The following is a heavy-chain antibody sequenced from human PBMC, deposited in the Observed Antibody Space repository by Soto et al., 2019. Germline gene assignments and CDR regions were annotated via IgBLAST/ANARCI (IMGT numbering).Heavy chain of an antibody. CDR1: GGSISSGGYY. CDR3: ARVCGGDCHYGMDV. V-gene: IGHV4-31*03. Sequence: QVQLQESGPGLVKPSQTLSLTCTVSGGSISSGGYYWSWIRQHPGKGLEWIGYSYYSGSTYYNPSLKCRVTISVDTSKNQFSLKLSSVTAADTAVYYCARVCGGDCHYGMDVWGQGTTVTVSS. J-gene: IGHJ6*01. CDR2: SYYSGST. D-gene: IGHD2-21*02.